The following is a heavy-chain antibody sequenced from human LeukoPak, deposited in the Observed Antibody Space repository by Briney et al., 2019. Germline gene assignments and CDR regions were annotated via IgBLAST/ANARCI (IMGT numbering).Heavy chain of an antibody. J-gene: IGHJ6*03. V-gene: IGHV4-34*01. CDR3: ARGTSIAARTIYYYYMDV. CDR2: INHSGST. Sequence: GSLRLSCAASGFTFSDSGMHWVRQAPGKGLEWIGEINHSGSTNYNPSLKSRVTISVDTSKNQFSLKLSSVTAADTAVYYCARGTSIAARTIYYYYMDVWGKGTTVTVSS. D-gene: IGHD6-6*01. CDR1: GFTFSDSG.